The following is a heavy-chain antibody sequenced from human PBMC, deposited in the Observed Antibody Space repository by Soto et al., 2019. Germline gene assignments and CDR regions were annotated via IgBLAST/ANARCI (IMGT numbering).Heavy chain of an antibody. D-gene: IGHD4-17*01. Sequence: QVQLVQSGAEVMKPGSSVKVSCKASGATFSSLPISWVRQAPGHGLEWMGGIVAMCGMTNYAQKFQGRVTITADESTSTAYMELSSMTSEATDVFYCARGGYGDPLSSWCQGTLVTVSS. V-gene: IGHV1-69*01. CDR1: GATFSSLP. CDR3: ARGGYGDPLSS. CDR2: IVAMCGMT. J-gene: IGHJ5*02.